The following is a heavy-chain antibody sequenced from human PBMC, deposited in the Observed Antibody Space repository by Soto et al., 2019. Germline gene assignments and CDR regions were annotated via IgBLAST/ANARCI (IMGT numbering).Heavy chain of an antibody. CDR1: GFTFSSYG. CDR2: IWYDGSNK. V-gene: IGHV3-33*06. Sequence: AGGSLRLSCAASGFTFSSYGMHWVRQAPGKGLEWVAVIWYDGSNKYYADSVKGRFTISRDNSKNTLYLQMNSLRAEDTAVYYCAKQLRGSGWYPLDSWGQGTPVTVSS. CDR3: AKQLRGSGWYPLDS. J-gene: IGHJ4*02. D-gene: IGHD6-19*01.